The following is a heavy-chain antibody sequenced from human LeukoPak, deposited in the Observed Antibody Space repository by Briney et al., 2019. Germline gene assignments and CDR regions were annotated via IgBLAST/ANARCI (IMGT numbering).Heavy chain of an antibody. CDR3: ARLSSLANIAARGRTWLDP. CDR1: GGSINNSY. CDR2: IYYSGST. J-gene: IGHJ5*02. D-gene: IGHD6-6*01. V-gene: IGHV4-59*01. Sequence: SETLSLTCTVSGGSINNSYWTWIRQPPGKGLGWIGHIYYSGSTNYSPSLKSRVTISVDTSKNQFSLKLSSVTAADTAAYYCARLSSLANIAARGRTWLDPWGQGSLVTVSS.